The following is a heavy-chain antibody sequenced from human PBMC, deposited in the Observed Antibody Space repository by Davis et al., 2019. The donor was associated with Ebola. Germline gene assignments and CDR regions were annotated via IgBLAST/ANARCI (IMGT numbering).Heavy chain of an antibody. CDR1: GGSFSGYY. CDR2: INHSGST. D-gene: IGHD3-10*01. CDR3: ARGTLTMVRGVILPYGMDV. V-gene: IGHV4-34*01. Sequence: GSLRLSCAVYGGSFSGYYWSWIRQPPGKGLEWIGEINHSGSTNYNPSLKSRVTISVDTSKNQFSLKLSSVTAADTAVYYCARGTLTMVRGVILPYGMDVWGQGTTVTVSS. J-gene: IGHJ6*02.